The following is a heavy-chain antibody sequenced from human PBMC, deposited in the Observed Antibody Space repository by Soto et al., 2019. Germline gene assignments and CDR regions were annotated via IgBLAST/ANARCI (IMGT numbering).Heavy chain of an antibody. D-gene: IGHD2-15*01. J-gene: IGHJ5*02. Sequence: PSETLSLTCTVSGGSISSYYWSWIRQPPGKGLEWIGYTYYSGSTNYNPSLKSRVTISVDTSKNQFSLKLSSVTAADTAVYYCARDIGYCSGGSCFSHWFDPWGQGTLVTVSS. CDR3: ARDIGYCSGGSCFSHWFDP. CDR2: TYYSGST. CDR1: GGSISSYY. V-gene: IGHV4-59*13.